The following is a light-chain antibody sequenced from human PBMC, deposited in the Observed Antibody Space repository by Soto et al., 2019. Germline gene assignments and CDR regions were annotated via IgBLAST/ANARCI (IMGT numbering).Light chain of an antibody. V-gene: IGLV2-14*01. CDR2: EVS. J-gene: IGLJ1*01. CDR1: SSDVGGYNY. Sequence: QSVLTQPASVSGSPGQSITISCTGTSSDVGGYNYVSWYQQHPGKAPKLMISEVSNRPSGVSTRFSGSKSGNTASLTISGLQAEDEADYYCRSYTSSSTLPFGTGTKVTVL. CDR3: RSYTSSSTLP.